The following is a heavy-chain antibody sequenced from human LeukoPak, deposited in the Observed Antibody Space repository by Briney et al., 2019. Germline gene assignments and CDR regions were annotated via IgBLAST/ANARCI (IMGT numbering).Heavy chain of an antibody. D-gene: IGHD2-2*01. V-gene: IGHV3-66*04. CDR3: ARRYCSSSSCTLDY. Sequence: GGSLRLSCAASGFTVSSNYMTWVRQAPGKGLEWVSVLYGGGSTYYADSVKDRFTISRDNSKNTLYLQMNSLRVEDTAVYYCARRYCSSSSCTLDYWGQGTLVTVSS. J-gene: IGHJ4*02. CDR2: LYGGGST. CDR1: GFTVSSNY.